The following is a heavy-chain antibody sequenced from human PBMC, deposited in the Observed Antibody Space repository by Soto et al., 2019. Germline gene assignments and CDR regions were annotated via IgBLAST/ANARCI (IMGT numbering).Heavy chain of an antibody. V-gene: IGHV4-34*01. Sequence: VQLQQWGSGLLKPSETLSLTCAVPGGSFPGYYWSLVRQPPGKGLEWIGELKDGGSTNYSPSLRSRVTISADTSTKPFSLKVTSVTAADTAVYYCARCQGGVVATPGEQGTMVTFSS. D-gene: IGHD2-15*01. J-gene: IGHJ5*02. CDR3: ARCQGGVVATP. CDR1: GGSFPGYY. CDR2: LKDGGST.